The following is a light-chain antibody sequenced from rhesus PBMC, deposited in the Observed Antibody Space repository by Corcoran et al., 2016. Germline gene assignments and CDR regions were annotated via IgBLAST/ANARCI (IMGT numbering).Light chain of an antibody. Sequence: DIQMTQSPSSLSASVGDRVTITCRASQGISDYLSWYQRKPGKVPKRLIYAASNVESGVPSRFSGSGSGTEFTLTISSLQPEDFAAYYCLQGYSAPFTFGPGTKLDIK. V-gene: IGKV1-36*02. CDR1: QGISDY. CDR3: LQGYSAPFT. CDR2: AAS. J-gene: IGKJ3*01.